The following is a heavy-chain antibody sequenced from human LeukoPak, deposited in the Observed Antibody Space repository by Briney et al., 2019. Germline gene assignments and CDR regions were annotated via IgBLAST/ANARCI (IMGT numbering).Heavy chain of an antibody. V-gene: IGHV4-34*01. CDR1: GGSFSGYY. CDR3: ASSYYYGMDV. J-gene: IGHJ6*02. CDR2: INHSGST. Sequence: SETLSLTCAVYGGSFSGYYWSWIRQPPGKGLEWIGEINHSGSTNYNPSLKSRVTISVDTSKNQFSLKLSSVTAADTAVYYCASSYYYGMDVWGQGTTVTVSS.